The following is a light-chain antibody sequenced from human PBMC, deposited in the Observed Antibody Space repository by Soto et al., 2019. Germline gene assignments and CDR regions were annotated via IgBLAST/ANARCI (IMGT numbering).Light chain of an antibody. V-gene: IGLV2-11*01. J-gene: IGLJ2*01. CDR2: DVS. CDR3: SSYGGSYTRV. Sequence: QSALTQPRSVSGSPGQSVTISCTGTSSDVGGYNYVSWYQQHPGKAPKLMIYDVSKRPSGVPDRFSGSKSGNTASLTISGLRAEDEADYYCSSYGGSYTRVFGGGTKLTVL. CDR1: SSDVGGYNY.